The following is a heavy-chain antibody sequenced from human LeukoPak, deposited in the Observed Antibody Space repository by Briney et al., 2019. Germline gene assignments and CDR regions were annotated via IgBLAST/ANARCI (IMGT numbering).Heavy chain of an antibody. J-gene: IGHJ4*02. CDR1: GFTFSDYY. V-gene: IGHV3-11*01. CDR3: ARISSYDYVWETYRGYYFDY. D-gene: IGHD3-16*01. Sequence: PGGSLRLSCAASGFTFSDYYMSWIRQAPGKGLEWVSYISSSGSTIYYADSVKGRFTISRDNAKNSLYLQMNSLRAEDTAVYYCARISSYDYVWETYRGYYFDYWGQGTLVTVSS. CDR2: ISSSGSTI.